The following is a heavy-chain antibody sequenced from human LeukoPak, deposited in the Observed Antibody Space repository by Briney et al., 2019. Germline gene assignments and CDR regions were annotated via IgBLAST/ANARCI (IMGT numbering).Heavy chain of an antibody. Sequence: GRSLRLSCAASVFSFTIYAMHCGREAPGKGLEWGSLIWHDASHTFYTDSVKGRFTISRDNSKNTVYLQMNSMGGEDTAVYYCAREIFGSGSYPDYWGQGTLVTVSS. CDR1: VFSFTIYA. V-gene: IGHV3-33*01. CDR2: IWHDASHT. D-gene: IGHD3-10*01. J-gene: IGHJ4*02. CDR3: AREIFGSGSYPDY.